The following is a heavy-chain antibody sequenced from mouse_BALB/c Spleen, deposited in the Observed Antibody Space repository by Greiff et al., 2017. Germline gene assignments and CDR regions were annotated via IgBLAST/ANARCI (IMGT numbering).Heavy chain of an antibody. J-gene: IGHJ4*01. CDR2: IDPFNGGT. CDR3: ARFITTATRAMDY. D-gene: IGHD1-2*01. Sequence: EVQLQQSGPELMKPGASVKISCKASGYSFTSYYMHWVKQSHGKSLEWIGYIDPFNGGTSYNQKFKGKATLTVDKSSSTAYMHLSSLTSEDSAVYYCARFITTATRAMDYWGQGTSVTVSS. V-gene: IGHV1S135*01. CDR1: GYSFTSYY.